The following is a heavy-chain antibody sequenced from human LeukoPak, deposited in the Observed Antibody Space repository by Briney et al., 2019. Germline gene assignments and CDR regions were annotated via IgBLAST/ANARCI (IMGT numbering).Heavy chain of an antibody. J-gene: IGHJ4*02. CDR3: ARDKDIVVVPAAMPLDY. CDR2: ISSSSSYI. V-gene: IGHV3-21*01. Sequence: GGSLGLSCAASGFTFSSYSTNWVRQAPGKGLEWVSSISSSSSYIYYADSVKGRFTISRDNAKNSLYLQMNSLRAEDTAVYYCARDKDIVVVPAAMPLDYWGQGTLVTVSS. CDR1: GFTFSSYS. D-gene: IGHD2-2*01.